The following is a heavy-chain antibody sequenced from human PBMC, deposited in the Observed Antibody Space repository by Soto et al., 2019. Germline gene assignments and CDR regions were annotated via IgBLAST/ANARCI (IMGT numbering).Heavy chain of an antibody. V-gene: IGHV4-34*01. Sequence: QVQLQQWGAGLLKPSETLSLTCAVYGGSFSGYYWSWIRQPPGKGLEWIGEINHSGSTNYNPSLNSRVTISVDTSKNQFSLKLSSVTAADTAVYYCARADRKLRYCSSASCYVGYFQHWGQGTLVTVSS. CDR2: INHSGST. J-gene: IGHJ1*01. CDR3: ARADRKLRYCSSASCYVGYFQH. D-gene: IGHD2-2*01. CDR1: GGSFSGYY.